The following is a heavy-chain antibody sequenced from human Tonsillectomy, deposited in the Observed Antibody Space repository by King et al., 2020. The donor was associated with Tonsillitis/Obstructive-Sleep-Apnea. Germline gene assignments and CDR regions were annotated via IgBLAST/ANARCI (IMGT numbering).Heavy chain of an antibody. CDR1: GFTFDDYA. Sequence: QLVQSGGDLVQPGRSLRLSCAASGFTFDDYAMHWVRRAPGKGLEWVSGISWNSGNIAYADSVKGRFTISRDNAKNFLYLQMNSLRAEDTAFYYCAKDYDYGTSQPMYYFNYWGQGTLVTVSS. V-gene: IGHV3-9*01. D-gene: IGHD4-17*01. CDR2: ISWNSGNI. CDR3: AKDYDYGTSQPMYYFNY. J-gene: IGHJ4*02.